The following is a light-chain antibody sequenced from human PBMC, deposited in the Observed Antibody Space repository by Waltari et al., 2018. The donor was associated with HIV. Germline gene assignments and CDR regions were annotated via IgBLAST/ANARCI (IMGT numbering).Light chain of an antibody. V-gene: IGKV2-28*01. CDR2: LGS. CDR3: MQALQTPLT. J-gene: IGKJ2*01. Sequence: DIVMTQSPLSLPVTPGEPASISCRSSQSLLHSNGYNYLDWYLQKPGHSPQLLIYLGSNRASGVPDRFSGSGSGTDFTLKISRVEAEDVGVYYCMQALQTPLTFGQGTKLEIK. CDR1: QSLLHSNGYNY.